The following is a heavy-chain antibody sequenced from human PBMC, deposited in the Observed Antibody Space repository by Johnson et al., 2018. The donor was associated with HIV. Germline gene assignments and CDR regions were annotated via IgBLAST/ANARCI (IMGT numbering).Heavy chain of an antibody. CDR2: INSDGSST. J-gene: IGHJ3*02. CDR3: ARERDTDMAGDAFDI. Sequence: VQLVESGGGLVQSGGSLRLSCAASGFTFSSYWMHWVRQGPGKGLVWVSRINSDGSSTRYADSVKGRFPISRDNAKNTLYLQMNSLRAEDTAVYYCARERDTDMAGDAFDIWGQGTMVTVSS. D-gene: IGHD5-18*01. V-gene: IGHV3-74*01. CDR1: GFTFSSYW.